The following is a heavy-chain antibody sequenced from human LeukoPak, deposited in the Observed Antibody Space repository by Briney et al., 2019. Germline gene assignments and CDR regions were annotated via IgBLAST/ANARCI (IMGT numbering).Heavy chain of an antibody. Sequence: SETLSLTCTVSGGSISSYYWSWIRQPPGKGLEWIGYIYYSGSTNYNPSLKSRVTISVDTSKNQFSLRLSSVTAADTAVYYCARVAGYVMEDYFDYWGQGTLVTVSS. D-gene: IGHD2-8*02. J-gene: IGHJ4*02. CDR2: IYYSGST. CDR1: GGSISSYY. V-gene: IGHV4-59*01. CDR3: ARVAGYVMEDYFDY.